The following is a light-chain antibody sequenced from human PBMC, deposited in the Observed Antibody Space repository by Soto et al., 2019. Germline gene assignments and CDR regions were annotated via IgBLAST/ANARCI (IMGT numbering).Light chain of an antibody. J-gene: IGLJ2*01. CDR1: TSNIGAGYD. CDR2: GHS. Sequence: QSVLTQPPSVSGAPGQTVTIACSGTTSNIGAGYDVHWYRQFPGAAPKLLLSGHSHRPSGVPDRFSASKSGTSASLAITGLRADDEADYRCQSYDSGLGGLIFGSGTKLTVL. CDR3: QSYDSGLGGLI. V-gene: IGLV1-40*01.